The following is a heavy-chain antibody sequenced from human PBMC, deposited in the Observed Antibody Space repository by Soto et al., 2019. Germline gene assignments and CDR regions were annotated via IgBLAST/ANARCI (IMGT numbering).Heavy chain of an antibody. CDR2: INPNSGGT. D-gene: IGHD5-18*01. V-gene: IGHV1-2*04. Sequence: LSQDPGQGLEWMGWINPNSGGTNYAQKFQGWVTMTRDTSISTAYMELSRLRSDDTAVYYCAREADSYGSFDYCAEGTLVTGSS. CDR3: AREADSYGSFDY. J-gene: IGHJ4*02.